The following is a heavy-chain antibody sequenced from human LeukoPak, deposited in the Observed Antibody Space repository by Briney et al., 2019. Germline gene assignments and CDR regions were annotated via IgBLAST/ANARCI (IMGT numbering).Heavy chain of an antibody. CDR3: AAGDYDILTGYFH. J-gene: IGHJ4*02. D-gene: IGHD3-9*01. CDR1: GGTFSSYA. CDR2: IIPILGIA. V-gene: IGHV1-69*04. Sequence: SVKVSCKASGGTFSSYAISWVRQAPGQGLEWMGRIIPILGIANYAQKFQGRVTITADKSTSTAYMELSSLRSEDTAVYYCAAGDYDILTGYFHWGQGTLVTVSS.